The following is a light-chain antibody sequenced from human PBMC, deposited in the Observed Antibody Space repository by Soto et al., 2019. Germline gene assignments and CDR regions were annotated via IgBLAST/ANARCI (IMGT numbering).Light chain of an antibody. CDR2: KAS. V-gene: IGKV1-5*03. J-gene: IGKJ5*01. CDR3: QQYNSYPLT. Sequence: DIQMTQSPSTLSASVGDRVTITCRASQSISSLLAWYQQKPGRAPTLLIYKASTLESGGPSRFSGSGSGTECSLTISSLQPDDSATYYCQQYNSYPLTFGQGTRLEIK. CDR1: QSISSL.